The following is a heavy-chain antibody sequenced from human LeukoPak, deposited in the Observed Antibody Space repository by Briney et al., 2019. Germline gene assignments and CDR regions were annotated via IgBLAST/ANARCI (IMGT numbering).Heavy chain of an antibody. D-gene: IGHD3-22*01. CDR3: ATLGISGYFRDY. V-gene: IGHV1-2*02. CDR1: GYTFTDYY. Sequence: ASVTVSCKCSGYTFTDYYIHWVRQAPGQGLEWMGWINPKSGGTNYAQKFQGRVTMTRDTSISTAYMELRSDDTAVYYCATLGISGYFRDYWGQGTLVTVSS. J-gene: IGHJ4*02. CDR2: INPKSGGT.